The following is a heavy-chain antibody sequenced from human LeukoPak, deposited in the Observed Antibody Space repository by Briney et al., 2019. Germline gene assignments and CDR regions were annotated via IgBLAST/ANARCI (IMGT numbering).Heavy chain of an antibody. Sequence: SETLSLTCTVSGDSISTQYWTWVRQPPGKGLEWVGFSHYSGSTYYSPSLQSRVTMSVDTSTNQFFLKLYSVTAADTAVYYCARLGNCGDDCYFADYWGQGILATVSS. CDR3: ARLGNCGDDCYFADY. D-gene: IGHD2-21*02. CDR2: SHYSGST. V-gene: IGHV4-59*08. CDR1: GDSISTQY. J-gene: IGHJ4*02.